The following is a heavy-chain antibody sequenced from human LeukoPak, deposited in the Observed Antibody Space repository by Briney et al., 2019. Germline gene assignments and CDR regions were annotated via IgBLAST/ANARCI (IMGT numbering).Heavy chain of an antibody. J-gene: IGHJ4*02. Sequence: ASVKVSCKASGYTFTSYDINWVRQATGQGFEWVGWISVYSGDTNYTQNLQDRVTMTTDTSTSTAYMELRSLTSDDTAVYYCARVTAVDVTHFDYWGQGTLVTVSS. CDR1: GYTFTSYD. D-gene: IGHD6-19*01. CDR2: ISVYSGDT. V-gene: IGHV1-18*01. CDR3: ARVTAVDVTHFDY.